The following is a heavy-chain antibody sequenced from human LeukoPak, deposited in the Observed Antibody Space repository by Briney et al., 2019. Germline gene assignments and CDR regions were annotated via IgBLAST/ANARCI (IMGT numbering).Heavy chain of an antibody. CDR2: IYYSGST. Sequence: SETLSLTCTVSGGSNSTYYWTWIRQSPGKGLEWIGHIYYSGSTTYNPSLKSRVTISVDTSKNQFSLRLSSVTAADTAVYYCARDRDSSGYYYHFDYWGQGILVTVSS. V-gene: IGHV4-59*01. CDR3: ARDRDSSGYYYHFDY. CDR1: GGSNSTYY. J-gene: IGHJ4*02. D-gene: IGHD3-22*01.